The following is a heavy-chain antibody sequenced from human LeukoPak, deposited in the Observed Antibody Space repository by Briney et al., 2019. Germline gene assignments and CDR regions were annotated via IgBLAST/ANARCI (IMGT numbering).Heavy chain of an antibody. V-gene: IGHV1-2*06. Sequence: ASVKVSCKASGYTFTGYYMHWVRQAPGQGLVWMGRINPNSGGTNYAQKFQGRVTMTRDTSISTAYMELSRLRSDDTAVDYCGRETGYYFDYWGQGTLVTVSS. CDR3: GRETGYYFDY. J-gene: IGHJ4*02. CDR2: INPNSGGT. D-gene: IGHD3-9*01. CDR1: GYTFTGYY.